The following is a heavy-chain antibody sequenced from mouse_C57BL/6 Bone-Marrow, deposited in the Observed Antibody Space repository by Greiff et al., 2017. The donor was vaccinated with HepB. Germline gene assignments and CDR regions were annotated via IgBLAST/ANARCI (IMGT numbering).Heavy chain of an antibody. CDR1: GYTFTSYG. Sequence: QVQLQQSGAELARPGASVKLSCKASGYTFTSYGISWVKQRTGQGLEWIGEIYPRSGNTYYNEKFKGKATLTADKSSSTAYMELRSLTSEDSAVYFCARRGSNYLPDYWGQGTTLTVSS. J-gene: IGHJ2*01. V-gene: IGHV1-81*01. D-gene: IGHD2-5*01. CDR2: IYPRSGNT. CDR3: ARRGSNYLPDY.